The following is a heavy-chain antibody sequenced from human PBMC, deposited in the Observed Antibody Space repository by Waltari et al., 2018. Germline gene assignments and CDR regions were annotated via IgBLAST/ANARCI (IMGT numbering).Heavy chain of an antibody. V-gene: IGHV3-33*01. CDR1: GFTFSSYG. D-gene: IGHD6-19*01. Sequence: QVQLVESGGGVVQPGRSLRLSCAASGFTFSSYGMHWVRQAPGKGLEWVAVIWYDGSNKYYADSVKGRFTISRDNSKNTLYLQMNSLRAEDTAVYYCARDPKVAGTGGLDYWGQGTLVTVSS. CDR2: IWYDGSNK. CDR3: ARDPKVAGTGGLDY. J-gene: IGHJ4*02.